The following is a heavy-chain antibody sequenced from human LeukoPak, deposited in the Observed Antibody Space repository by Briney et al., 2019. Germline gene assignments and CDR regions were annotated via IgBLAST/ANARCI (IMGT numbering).Heavy chain of an antibody. V-gene: IGHV3-48*04. CDR3: ARDGAVTNGRYFDY. Sequence: TGGSLRLSCAASGFTFSSYGMTWVRQAPGKGLEWVSYISSSGSTVYYADSVKGRFTISRDNAKNSLYLQMNSLRAEDTAVYYCARDGAVTNGRYFDYWGQGTLVTVSS. J-gene: IGHJ4*02. CDR2: ISSSGSTV. CDR1: GFTFSSYG. D-gene: IGHD4-17*01.